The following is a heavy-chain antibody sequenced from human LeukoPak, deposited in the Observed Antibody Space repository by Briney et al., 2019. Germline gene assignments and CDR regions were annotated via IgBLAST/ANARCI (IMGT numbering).Heavy chain of an antibody. CDR3: ASGYRNNWRFDY. J-gene: IGHJ4*02. D-gene: IGHD6-13*01. Sequence: SETLSLTCTVSGGSVRSDSNYWSWIRPPPGKGLEWIGYTSYSGSTDYNPSLKSRVSMSLGTSKNELSLKLDSVTAADTAVYYCASGYRNNWRFDYWGQGTLVTVSS. CDR2: TSYSGST. V-gene: IGHV4-61*01. CDR1: GGSVRSDSNY.